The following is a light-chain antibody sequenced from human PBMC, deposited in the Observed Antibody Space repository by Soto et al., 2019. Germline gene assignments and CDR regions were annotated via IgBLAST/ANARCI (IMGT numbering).Light chain of an antibody. Sequence: EIVMTPSPATLSVSPGARATLSFMASQSVRSNLAEYQQKPGQAPRHLINGASTRATGIPARCSGSGSGTEFTRTIDSLLSEDCTRFLCQPHNNRLRTFRPETKVDI. CDR2: GAS. J-gene: IGKJ1*01. CDR3: QPHNNRLRT. V-gene: IGKV3-15*01. CDR1: QSVRSN.